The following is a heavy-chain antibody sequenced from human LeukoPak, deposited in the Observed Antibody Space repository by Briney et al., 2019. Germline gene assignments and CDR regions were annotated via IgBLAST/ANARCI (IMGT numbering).Heavy chain of an antibody. CDR1: GFTFSSYA. J-gene: IGHJ3*02. CDR3: AKEGSFWSGVYAFDI. Sequence: TGGSLRLSCAASGFTFSSYAMSWVRQAPRKGLEWVSGISGSGGSTHYADSVKGRFTISRDNSKNTLYLQMNSLRAEDTAIYYCAKEGSFWSGVYAFDIWGQGTMVTVSS. D-gene: IGHD3-3*01. CDR2: ISGSGGST. V-gene: IGHV3-23*01.